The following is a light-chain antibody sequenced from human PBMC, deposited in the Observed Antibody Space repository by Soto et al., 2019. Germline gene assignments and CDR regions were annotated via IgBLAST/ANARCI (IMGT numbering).Light chain of an antibody. CDR2: GAS. J-gene: IGKJ5*01. CDR1: QRVSSSY. V-gene: IGKV3D-20*02. Sequence: EIVLTQSPGTLSLSPGERATLSCRASQRVSSSYLAWYHQKPGQAPRLLIYGASSRATGIPDRFSGSGSGTDFTLTTSRLEPEDLAVYYCQQRSNWPITFGQGTRLEIK. CDR3: QQRSNWPIT.